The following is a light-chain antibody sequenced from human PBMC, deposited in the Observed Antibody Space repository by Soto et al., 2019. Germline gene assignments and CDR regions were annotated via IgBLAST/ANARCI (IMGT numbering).Light chain of an antibody. CDR1: NSDVGTYKY. V-gene: IGLV2-14*01. CDR3: SSYSSTSTHVV. CDR2: DVS. J-gene: IGLJ2*01. Sequence: QSALTQPASVSGSPGQSITISCTGTNSDVGTYKYVSWYQQHPGKAPQLMIYDVSNRPSGVSIRFSGSKSGNTASLTISGLQAEDEADYYCSSYSSTSTHVVFGGGTKLTVL.